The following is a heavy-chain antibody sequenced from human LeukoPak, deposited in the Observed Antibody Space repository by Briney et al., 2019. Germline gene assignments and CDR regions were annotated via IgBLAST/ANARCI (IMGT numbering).Heavy chain of an antibody. J-gene: IGHJ3*02. CDR1: GGTFSSYA. D-gene: IGHD6-13*01. V-gene: IGHV1-69*06. CDR2: IIPIFGTA. Sequence: SVKVSCKASGGTFSSYAISWVRQAPGQGLEWMGGIIPIFGTANYAQKFQGRVTITADKSTSTAYMELSSLRSEDTAVYYCAREYSSSWLDMHDAFDIWGQGTMVTVSS. CDR3: AREYSSSWLDMHDAFDI.